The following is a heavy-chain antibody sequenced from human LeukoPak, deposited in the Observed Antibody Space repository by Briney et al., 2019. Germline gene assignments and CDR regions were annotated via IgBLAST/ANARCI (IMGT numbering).Heavy chain of an antibody. D-gene: IGHD1-26*01. Sequence: PGGSLRLSCAASGFTFYNYAMSWVRQAPGKGLEWVSVIFGSGTSTDYADSVKGRFTISRDNSKHTMYLQMNSLRAEDTAVYYCAKDPYSGTYFDYWGQGTLVTVSS. CDR1: GFTFYNYA. J-gene: IGHJ4*02. CDR3: AKDPYSGTYFDY. V-gene: IGHV3-23*01. CDR2: IFGSGTST.